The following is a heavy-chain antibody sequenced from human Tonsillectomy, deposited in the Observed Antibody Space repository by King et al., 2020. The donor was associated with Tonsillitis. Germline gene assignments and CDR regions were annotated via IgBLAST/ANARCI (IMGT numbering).Heavy chain of an antibody. J-gene: IGHJ6*02. CDR2: ISYDGSNK. V-gene: IGHV3-30*18. CDR3: AKDLGQVVVVPYGMDV. CDR1: GFTFSSYG. D-gene: IGHD2-2*01. Sequence: QVQLVESGGGVVQPGRSLRLSCAASGFTFSSYGMHWVRQAPGKGLEWVAVISYDGSNKYYADSVKGRFTISRDNSKNTLYLQMNSLRAEETAVYYCAKDLGQVVVVPYGMDVWGQGTTVTVSS.